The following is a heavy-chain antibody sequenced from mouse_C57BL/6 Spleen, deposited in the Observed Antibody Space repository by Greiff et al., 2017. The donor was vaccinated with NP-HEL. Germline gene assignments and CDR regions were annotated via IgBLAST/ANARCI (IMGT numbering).Heavy chain of an antibody. D-gene: IGHD4-1*01. CDR3: ELGLPYPFDY. J-gene: IGHJ2*01. CDR1: GYTFTDYY. Sequence: VQLQQSGPELVKPGASVKISCKASGYTFTDYYMNWVKQSHGKSLEWIGDINPNNGGTSYNQKFKGKATLTVDKSSSTAYMELRSLTSEDSAVYYCELGLPYPFDYWGQGTTLTVSS. CDR2: INPNNGGT. V-gene: IGHV1-26*01.